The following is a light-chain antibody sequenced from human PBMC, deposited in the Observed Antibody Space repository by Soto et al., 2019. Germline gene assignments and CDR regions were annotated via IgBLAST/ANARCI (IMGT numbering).Light chain of an antibody. Sequence: DIQMTQSPSTLSASVGDRVNITCRASQSISSWLAWYQQKPGKAPKLLIYRASDLQSGVPSRFSGSRSGTEFTLTISSLQTDDIATYYCQQYSSYFFTFGPGTKVDV. CDR1: QSISSW. J-gene: IGKJ3*01. V-gene: IGKV1-5*03. CDR2: RAS. CDR3: QQYSSYFFT.